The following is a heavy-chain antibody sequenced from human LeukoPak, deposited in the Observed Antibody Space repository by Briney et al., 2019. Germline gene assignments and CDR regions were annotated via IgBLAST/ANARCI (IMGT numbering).Heavy chain of an antibody. Sequence: GGSLRLSCAASGFTFSSYAMTWVRQAPGKGLEWVSGTSDSGGSTFNADSGKGRFTIPRDNSKNTLYLQMNSLRAEDTAVYYCTKVRVATKLTTELDYWGQGTLVTVSS. CDR3: TKVRVATKLTTELDY. CDR1: GFTFSSYA. J-gene: IGHJ4*02. V-gene: IGHV3-23*01. D-gene: IGHD4-17*01. CDR2: TSDSGGST.